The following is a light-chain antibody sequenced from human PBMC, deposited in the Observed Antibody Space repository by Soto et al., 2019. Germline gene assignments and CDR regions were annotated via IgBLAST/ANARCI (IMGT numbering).Light chain of an antibody. CDR2: EAS. V-gene: IGKV3-15*01. CDR1: QRISSN. CDR3: QQRSNWPPA. J-gene: IGKJ4*01. Sequence: EIVMTQSPGPLSVSPGERVTLSCRASQRISSNLAWYQQKPGQAPRLLVYEASTRATGFPARFSGSGSGRAFTLTISSLQSEDFAVYYCQQRSNWPPAFGGGTKVDI.